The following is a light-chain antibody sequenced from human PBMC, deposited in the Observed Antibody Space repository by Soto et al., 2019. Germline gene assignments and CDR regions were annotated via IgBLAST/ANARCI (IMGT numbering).Light chain of an antibody. CDR1: QGISTY. Sequence: DIQITQSPSSLSSSVLYIFTMTFRASQGISTYLNWYQQKPGKAPKLLIYAASSLQSGVPSRFSGSGSETDFTLTISSLQPEDFATYSCQQSYSTTWTFGQGTRWIS. CDR2: AAS. J-gene: IGKJ1*01. CDR3: QQSYSTTWT. V-gene: IGKV1-39*01.